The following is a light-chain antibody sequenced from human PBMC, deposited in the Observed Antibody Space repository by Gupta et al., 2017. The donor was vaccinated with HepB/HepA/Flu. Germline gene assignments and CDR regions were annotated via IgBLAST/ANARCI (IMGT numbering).Light chain of an antibody. V-gene: IGLV3-25*03. CDR3: QSTDTSGSYPV. CDR2: EDI. Sequence: SYELTQPPSVSVYPGLTARITCSGDALPQQYVYWYQQKPGQAPVMLIYEDIERPLGIPERFSGSSSGTTVTLTISGVRAEDEADYYCQSTDTSGSYPVFGGGTKLTVL. CDR1: ALPQQY. J-gene: IGLJ3*02.